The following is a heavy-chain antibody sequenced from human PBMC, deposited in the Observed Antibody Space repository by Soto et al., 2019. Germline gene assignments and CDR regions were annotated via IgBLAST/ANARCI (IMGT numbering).Heavy chain of an antibody. CDR2: ISGSGGST. D-gene: IGHD3-16*01. CDR3: AKAEGADYIWGSWVDY. Sequence: GGSLRLSCAASGFTFSSYAMSWVRQAPGKGLEWVSAISGSGGSTYYADSVKGRFTISRDNSKNTLYLQMNSLRAEDTAVYYCAKAEGADYIWGSWVDYWGQGTLVTVSS. CDR1: GFTFSSYA. V-gene: IGHV3-23*01. J-gene: IGHJ4*02.